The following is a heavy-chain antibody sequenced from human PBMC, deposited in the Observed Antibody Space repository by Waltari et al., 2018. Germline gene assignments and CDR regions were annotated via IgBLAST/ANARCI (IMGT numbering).Heavy chain of an antibody. CDR2: SNPNSGGT. D-gene: IGHD3-9*01. CDR1: GYTFTGYY. Sequence: QVQLVQSGAEVKKPGASVKVSCKASGYTFTGYYMHWVRQAPGQGLEWMGWSNPNSGGTNYAQKFQGRVTMTRDTSISTAYMELSRLRSDDTAVYYCARGVDYDILTGYYNRGFDYWGQGTLVTVSS. CDR3: ARGVDYDILTGYYNRGFDY. J-gene: IGHJ4*02. V-gene: IGHV1-2*02.